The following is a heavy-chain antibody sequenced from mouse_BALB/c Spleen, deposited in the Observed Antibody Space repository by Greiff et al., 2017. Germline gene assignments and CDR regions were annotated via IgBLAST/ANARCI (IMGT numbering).Heavy chain of an antibody. Sequence: LQESGAELAKPGASVKMSCKASGYTFTSYWMHWVKQRPGQGLEWIGYINPSTGYTEYNQKFKDKATLTADKSSSTAYMQLSSLTSEDSAVYYCARSEGNYYFDYWGQGTTLTVSS. V-gene: IGHV1-7*01. D-gene: IGHD2-1*01. CDR3: ARSEGNYYFDY. CDR1: GYTFTSYW. CDR2: INPSTGYT. J-gene: IGHJ2*01.